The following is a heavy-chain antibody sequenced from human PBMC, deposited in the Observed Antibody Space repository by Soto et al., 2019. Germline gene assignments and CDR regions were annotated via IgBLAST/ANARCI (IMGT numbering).Heavy chain of an antibody. CDR2: IWYDGSNK. Sequence: QVQLVESGGGVVQPGRSLRLSCAASGFTFSSYGMHWVGQAPGKGLEWVAVIWYDGSNKYYADSVKGRFTISRDNSKNTLYLQMNSLRAEDTAVYYCARCLGELSAINYWGQGTLVTVSS. D-gene: IGHD3-16*02. CDR3: ARCLGELSAINY. V-gene: IGHV3-33*01. CDR1: GFTFSSYG. J-gene: IGHJ4*02.